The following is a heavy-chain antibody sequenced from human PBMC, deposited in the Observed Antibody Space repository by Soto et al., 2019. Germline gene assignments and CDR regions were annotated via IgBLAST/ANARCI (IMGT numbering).Heavy chain of an antibody. CDR3: ARDIESVTAKHFFYYYAMGV. V-gene: IGHV1-18*01. Sequence: ASVKVSCKASGFTFSNYGLNWVRQAPGQGLEWMGWVSANNGHTNYSQNHQGRVSMTTDTSTSTAYMELRGLTFDDTAVYYCARDIESVTAKHFFYYYAMGVWGQGTTVTVSS. CDR2: VSANNGHT. J-gene: IGHJ6*02. CDR1: GFTFSNYG. D-gene: IGHD2-8*01.